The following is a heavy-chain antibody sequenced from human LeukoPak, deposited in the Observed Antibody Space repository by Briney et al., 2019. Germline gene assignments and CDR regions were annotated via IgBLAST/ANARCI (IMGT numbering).Heavy chain of an antibody. CDR2: ISNSAGNS. D-gene: IGHD4-17*01. CDR1: GFTFSSYA. V-gene: IGHV3-23*01. Sequence: GGSLRLSRVASGFTFSSYAMSWVRKTPGKGLEWVSVISNSAGNSYYADSVKGRFTISRDNSKNTLYLQMNSLRADDTAVYYCAKDLHVRSSSTVTTGGVDSWGQGTLVTVSS. CDR3: AKDLHVRSSSTVTTGGVDS. J-gene: IGHJ4*02.